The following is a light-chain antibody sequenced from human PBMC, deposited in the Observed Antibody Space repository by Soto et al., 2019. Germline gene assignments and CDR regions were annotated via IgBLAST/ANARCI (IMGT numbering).Light chain of an antibody. CDR1: SSDVGGYNY. CDR3: CSYVGSYNWV. V-gene: IGLV2-11*01. J-gene: IGLJ3*02. CDR2: DVN. Sequence: QSVLTQPRSVSGSPGQSVTISCTGTSSDVGGYNYVSWYQQHPGKAPKLMIYDVNKRPSGVPDRFSGSKSGNTASLTISGLQAEDEADYSCCSYVGSYNWVFGGGTKLTVL.